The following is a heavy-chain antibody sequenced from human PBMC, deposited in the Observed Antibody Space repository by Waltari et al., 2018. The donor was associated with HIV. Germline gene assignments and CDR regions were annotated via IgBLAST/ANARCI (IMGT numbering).Heavy chain of an antibody. CDR1: GFTFSDYN. V-gene: IGHV3-48*01. J-gene: IGHJ5*02. D-gene: IGHD4-17*01. Sequence: EVQLVESGGGLVQPGGSLRLSCAVSGFTFSDYNMNWVRQAPGKGLEWVSYIRRDGSTRYYAESVKGRFTISRDNAKNSLYLQMNSLRAEDTAVYYCARGGGYGDYRFDPWGQGTLVTVSS. CDR3: ARGGGYGDYRFDP. CDR2: IRRDGSTR.